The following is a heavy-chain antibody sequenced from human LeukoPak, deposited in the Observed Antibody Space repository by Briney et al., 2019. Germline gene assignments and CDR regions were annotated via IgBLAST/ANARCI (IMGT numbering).Heavy chain of an antibody. D-gene: IGHD2-2*01. CDR3: ARGRSGIPAVTFNWFDP. Sequence: ASVKVSCKASGGTFNSNALHWVRQAPGQGLEWMGGSIPIFGTTKHAQKFQGRVTITMDESTSTAFMELSGLRSDDTGVYYCARGRSGIPAVTFNWFDPWGQGTLVIVSS. V-gene: IGHV1-69*05. CDR1: GGTFNSNA. J-gene: IGHJ5*02. CDR2: SIPIFGTT.